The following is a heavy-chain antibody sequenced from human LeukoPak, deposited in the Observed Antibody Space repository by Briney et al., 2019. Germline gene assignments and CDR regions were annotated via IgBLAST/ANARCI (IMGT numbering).Heavy chain of an antibody. J-gene: IGHJ6*03. V-gene: IGHV3-7*01. D-gene: IGHD6-19*01. CDR3: AKDVFRLGHPHYMDV. Sequence: PGGSLRLSCAASGFTFSSYWMSWVRQAPGKGLEWVANIKQDGSEKYYVDSVKGRFTISRDNAKNSLYLQMNSLRAEDTAVYYCAKDVFRLGHPHYMDVWGKGTTVTVSS. CDR1: GFTFSSYW. CDR2: IKQDGSEK.